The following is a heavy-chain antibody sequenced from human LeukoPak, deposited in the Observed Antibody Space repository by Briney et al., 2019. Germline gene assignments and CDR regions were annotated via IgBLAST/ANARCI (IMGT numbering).Heavy chain of an antibody. CDR1: GFTFSSYS. Sequence: GGSLRLSCAASGFTFSSYSMNWVRQAPGKGLEWVSSISSSSYIYYADSVKGRFTISRDNAKNSLYLQMNSLRAEDTAVYYCARARGLRYFTDYWGQGTPVTVSS. CDR2: ISSSSYI. J-gene: IGHJ4*02. CDR3: ARARGLRYFTDY. V-gene: IGHV3-21*01. D-gene: IGHD3-9*01.